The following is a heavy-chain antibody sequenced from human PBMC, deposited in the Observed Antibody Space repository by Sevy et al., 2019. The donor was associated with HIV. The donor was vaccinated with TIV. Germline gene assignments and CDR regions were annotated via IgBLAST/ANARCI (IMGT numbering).Heavy chain of an antibody. CDR1: GFSFSDYR. CDR3: ARDRGEILRSAFDY. J-gene: IGHJ4*02. V-gene: IGHV3-30*03. D-gene: IGHD3-16*01. Sequence: GGSLRLSCAASGFSFSDYRMHWVRQAPGKGLEWVAVISYAGRNNKYNADSVKGRFTISRDNSKNTLYLQMNSLRAEDTAIYYCARDRGEILRSAFDYWAQGTLVTVSS. CDR2: ISYAGRNNK.